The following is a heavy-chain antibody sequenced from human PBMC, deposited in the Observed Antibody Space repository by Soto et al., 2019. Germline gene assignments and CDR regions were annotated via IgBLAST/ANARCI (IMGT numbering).Heavy chain of an antibody. Sequence: GASVKVSCKASGYTFTSYAMQWVRQAPGQRLEWMGWINAGSGNTKYSQKLQGRVTITRDTSASTAYMELSSLRSEDTAVYYCARFIAAAGFDPWGQGTLVTVSS. J-gene: IGHJ5*02. D-gene: IGHD6-13*01. CDR1: GYTFTSYA. CDR2: INAGSGNT. V-gene: IGHV1-3*01. CDR3: ARFIAAAGFDP.